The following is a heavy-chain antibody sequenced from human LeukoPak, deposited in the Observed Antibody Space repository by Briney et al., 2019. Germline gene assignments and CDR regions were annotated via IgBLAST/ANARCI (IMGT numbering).Heavy chain of an antibody. CDR2: IYPGDSDT. Sequence: GESLKISCKGSGYSFTSYWIGWVRQMPGKGLEGMVIIYPGDSDTRYSPSFQGQVTISADKSISTAYLQWSSLKASDTAMYYCARVSPQVVPAALPPRRFDPWGQGTLVTVSS. J-gene: IGHJ5*02. CDR1: GYSFTSYW. CDR3: ARVSPQVVPAALPPRRFDP. D-gene: IGHD2-2*01. V-gene: IGHV5-51*01.